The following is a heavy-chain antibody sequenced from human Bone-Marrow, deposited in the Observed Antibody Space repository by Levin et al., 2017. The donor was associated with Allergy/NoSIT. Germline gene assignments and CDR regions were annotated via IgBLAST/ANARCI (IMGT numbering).Heavy chain of an antibody. D-gene: IGHD2-2*01. V-gene: IGHV3-23*01. Sequence: GGSLRLSCSASGFSFSSYAMSWVRQAPGKGLEWVSAISGGGGSTYYADAVKGRFTISRDNSKNTLYLQMNSLRVEDTALYYCAKAHIVVIPAAIRSFDYWGQGTLVTVSS. J-gene: IGHJ4*02. CDR1: GFSFSSYA. CDR3: AKAHIVVIPAAIRSFDY. CDR2: ISGGGGST.